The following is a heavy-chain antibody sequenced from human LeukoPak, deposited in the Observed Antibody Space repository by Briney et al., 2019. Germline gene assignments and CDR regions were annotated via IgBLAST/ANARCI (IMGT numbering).Heavy chain of an antibody. CDR3: ARDGTARYGSGFFDY. V-gene: IGHV3-33*01. CDR2: IWYDGSNK. J-gene: IGHJ4*02. Sequence: GGSLRLSCAASGFTFSSYGMHWVRQAPGKGLEWVAVIWYDGSNKYYADSVKGRFTISRDNSKNTLYLQMNSLRAEDTAVYYCARDGTARYGSGFFDYWGQGTLVTVSS. CDR1: GFTFSSYG. D-gene: IGHD3-10*01.